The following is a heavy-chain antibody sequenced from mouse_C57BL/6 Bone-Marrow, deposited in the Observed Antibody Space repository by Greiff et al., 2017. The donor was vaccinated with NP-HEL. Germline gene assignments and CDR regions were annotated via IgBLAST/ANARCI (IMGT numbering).Heavy chain of an antibody. CDR3: ARGVGGEYDYDGAFDV. CDR2: IDPNSGGT. V-gene: IGHV1-62-3*01. CDR1: GYTFTSYW. Sequence: VQLQQPGAELVKPGASVKLSSKASGYTFTSYWMHWVKQRPGRGLEWIGRIDPNSGGTKYNEKFKSKATLTVDKPSSTAYMQLSSLTSEDSAVYYCARGVGGEYDYDGAFDVWGTGTTVTVSS. D-gene: IGHD2-4*01. J-gene: IGHJ1*03.